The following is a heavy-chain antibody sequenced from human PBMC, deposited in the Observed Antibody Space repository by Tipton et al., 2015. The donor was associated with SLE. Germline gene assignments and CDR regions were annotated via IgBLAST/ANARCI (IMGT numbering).Heavy chain of an antibody. Sequence: SGFTFSSYGMHWVRQAPGKGLEWVAVIWYDGSNKYYVDSVKGRFTISRDNAKNSLYLQMNSLRAEDTAVYYCARDLADSIPSYWYFDLWGRGTLVTVSS. CDR2: IWYDGSNK. CDR1: GFTFSSYG. V-gene: IGHV3-33*01. CDR3: ARDLADSIPSYWYFDL. J-gene: IGHJ2*01. D-gene: IGHD3-3*02.